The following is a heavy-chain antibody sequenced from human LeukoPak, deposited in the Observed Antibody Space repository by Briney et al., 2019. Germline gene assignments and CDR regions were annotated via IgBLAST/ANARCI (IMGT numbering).Heavy chain of an antibody. CDR2: ISSSSSTI. CDR3: VRNEGVLRYFDWLLDAFDI. CDR1: GFTFSSYS. J-gene: IGHJ3*02. D-gene: IGHD3-9*01. V-gene: IGHV3-48*01. Sequence: SGGSLRLSCAASGFTFSSYSMNWVRQAPGKGLEWVSYISSSSSTIYYADSVKGRFTISRDNAKNSLYLQMNSLRAEDTAVYYCVRNEGVLRYFDWLLDAFDIWGQGTMVTVSS.